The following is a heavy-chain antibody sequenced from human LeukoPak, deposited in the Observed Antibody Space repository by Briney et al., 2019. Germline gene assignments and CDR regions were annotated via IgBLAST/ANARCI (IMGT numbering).Heavy chain of an antibody. CDR2: TSYDESGK. Sequence: PGGSLRLSCAPSGFTFIRYSMHWVRQPPGKGLEWVAVTSYDESGKYYSDSVKGRFTISRDNSKSTMYLQMNSLRVEDTALYYCVRGGLSRRWFELWRQGPLVTVPS. D-gene: IGHD2/OR15-2a*01. V-gene: IGHV3-30-3*01. CDR3: VRGGLSRRWFEL. J-gene: IGHJ5*02. CDR1: GFTFIRYS.